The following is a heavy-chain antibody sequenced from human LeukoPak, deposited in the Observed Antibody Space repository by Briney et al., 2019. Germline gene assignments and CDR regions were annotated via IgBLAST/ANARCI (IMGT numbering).Heavy chain of an antibody. Sequence: SETLSLTCTVSGGSIRSSGYYWGWIRQPPGKGLDWIGNMFYSGGTYYNPSLKSRVTIFVDTSTNQFSLKLSSVTAADTAVYYCARHATDYGDFVWDYWGQGTLVTVSS. CDR3: ARHATDYGDFVWDY. D-gene: IGHD4-17*01. J-gene: IGHJ4*02. CDR1: GGSIRSSGYY. V-gene: IGHV4-39*01. CDR2: MFYSGGT.